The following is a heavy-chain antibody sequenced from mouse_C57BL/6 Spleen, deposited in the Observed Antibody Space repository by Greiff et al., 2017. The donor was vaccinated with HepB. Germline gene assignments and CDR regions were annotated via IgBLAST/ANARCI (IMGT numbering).Heavy chain of an antibody. CDR3: ARGIDGSSYDFDY. Sequence: ESGPGLVKPSQSLSLTCSVTGYSITSGYYWNWIRQFPGNKLEWMGYISYDGSNNYNPSLKNRISITRDTSKNQFFLKLNSVTTEDTATYYCARGIDGSSYDFDYWGQGTTLTVSS. CDR2: ISYDGSN. CDR1: GYSITSGYY. D-gene: IGHD1-1*01. J-gene: IGHJ2*01. V-gene: IGHV3-6*01.